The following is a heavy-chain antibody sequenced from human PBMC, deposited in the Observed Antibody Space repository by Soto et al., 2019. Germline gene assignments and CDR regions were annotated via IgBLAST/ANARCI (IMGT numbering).Heavy chain of an antibody. CDR1: GFTFSSYS. J-gene: IGHJ4*02. CDR2: ISSSSSYI. CDR3: ARAYRNSSSWYPY. Sequence: GGSLRLSCAASGFTFSSYSMNWVRQAPGKGLEWVSSISSSSSYIYYADSVKGRFTISRDNAKNSLYLEMNSLRAEDTAVYYCARAYRNSSSWYPYWGQGTLVTVSS. V-gene: IGHV3-21*01. D-gene: IGHD6-13*01.